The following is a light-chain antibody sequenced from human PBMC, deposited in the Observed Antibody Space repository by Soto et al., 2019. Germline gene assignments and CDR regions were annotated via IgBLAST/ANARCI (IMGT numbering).Light chain of an antibody. CDR3: QQYGSSSWT. V-gene: IGKV3-20*01. Sequence: EIVLSQSPCTLSLSPGERATLSCRASQSISSSYLAWYQQRPGQAPRLLIYGASSRATGIPDRFSGSGSGTEFTLTISRLEPEDFAVYYCQQYGSSSWTFGQGTKVDIK. CDR2: GAS. CDR1: QSISSSY. J-gene: IGKJ1*01.